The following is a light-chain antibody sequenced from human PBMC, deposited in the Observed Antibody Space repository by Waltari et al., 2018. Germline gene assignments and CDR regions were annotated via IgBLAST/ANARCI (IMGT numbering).Light chain of an antibody. CDR3: QQYYNTWG. Sequence: IVMTQSPDSLPVSLGERETLHCKSSQSVLYSSNNKNSLASYQQKPGQPPKLLIYWASTRDTGVPDLLSGFGSGTDVTHTIRSLQTEDVAVYYSQQYYNTWGFGQGTKVEIK. CDR1: QSVLYSSNNKNS. V-gene: IGKV4-1*01. CDR2: WAS. J-gene: IGKJ1*01.